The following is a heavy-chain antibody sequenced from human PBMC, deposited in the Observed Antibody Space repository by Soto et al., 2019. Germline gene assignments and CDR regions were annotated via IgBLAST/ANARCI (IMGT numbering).Heavy chain of an antibody. CDR1: GFTFTTYA. V-gene: IGHV3-23*01. CDR2: ISGSGDST. J-gene: IGHJ3*02. D-gene: IGHD6-19*01. Sequence: GGSLRLSCAASGFTFTTYAMTWVRQAPGKGLEWVSAISGSGDSTFYADSVKGRFTISRDNSKNTLNMQMNSLRAEDTAVYYCARRGGNGWGAFEIWGQGTMVTVSS. CDR3: ARRGGNGWGAFEI.